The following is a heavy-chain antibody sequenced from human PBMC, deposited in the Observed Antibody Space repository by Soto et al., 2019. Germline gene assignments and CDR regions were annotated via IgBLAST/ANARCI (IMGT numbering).Heavy chain of an antibody. J-gene: IGHJ5*02. V-gene: IGHV4-30-2*01. CDR1: GGSISSGGYS. CDR2: IYHSGST. CDR3: ASRYYDILTGSHWFDP. D-gene: IGHD3-9*01. Sequence: TSETPSLTCAVSGGSISSGGYSWSCIRQPPGKGLEWIGYIYHSGSTYYNPSLKSRVTISVDRSKNQFSLKLSSVTAADTAVYYCASRYYDILTGSHWFDPWGQGTLVTVSS.